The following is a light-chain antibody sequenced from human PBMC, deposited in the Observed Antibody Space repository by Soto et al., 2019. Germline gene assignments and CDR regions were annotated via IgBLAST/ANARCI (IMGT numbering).Light chain of an antibody. Sequence: IVRTQSPATLSVSPGERATLSCRASQSVSSNLAWYQQKPGQTPKLLIYVASTRATGIPARFSGSGSGTEFNLTISSLQSEDFAVYYCQQYNVWPLTFGGGTKVEFK. J-gene: IGKJ4*01. CDR3: QQYNVWPLT. V-gene: IGKV3-15*01. CDR1: QSVSSN. CDR2: VAS.